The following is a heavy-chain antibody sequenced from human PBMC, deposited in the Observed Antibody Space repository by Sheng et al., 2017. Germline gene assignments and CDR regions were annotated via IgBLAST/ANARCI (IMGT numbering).Heavy chain of an antibody. CDR2: IYYSGST. V-gene: IGHV4-39*07. Sequence: QLQLQESGPGLVKPSETLSLTCTVSGGSISSSSYYWGWIRQPPGKGLEWIGSIYYSGSTLLQPVPQESSHISVDTSKNQFSLKLSSVTAADTAVYYCARESGQWLVRGRIGYWGQGNPGPPSPQ. CDR1: GGSISSSSYY. J-gene: IGHJ4*02. D-gene: IGHD6-19*01. CDR3: ARESGQWLVRGRIGY.